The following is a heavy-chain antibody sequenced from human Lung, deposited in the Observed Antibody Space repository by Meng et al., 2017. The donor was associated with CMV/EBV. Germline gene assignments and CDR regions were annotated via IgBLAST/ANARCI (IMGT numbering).Heavy chain of an antibody. V-gene: IGHV3-53*01. D-gene: IGHD2/OR15-2a*01. CDR1: GFIVSGTY. CDR2: IYSGGTT. CDR3: ARSILSNGFDAFDI. Sequence: GESLKISCEASGFIVSGTYMSWVRQAPGKGLEWVSVIYSGGTTFKANSVKGRFTNSRDNSKNTLFLQMNRLRAEDTAVYYCARSILSNGFDAFDIWGQGTMVTVSS. J-gene: IGHJ3*02.